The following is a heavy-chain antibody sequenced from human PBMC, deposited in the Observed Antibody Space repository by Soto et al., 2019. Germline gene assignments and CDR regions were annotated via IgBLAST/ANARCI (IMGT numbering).Heavy chain of an antibody. CDR3: ARADCGGQCPCDY. V-gene: IGHV3-33*01. J-gene: IGHJ4*02. Sequence: GGSLRLSCAASGFAFGTYGMHWVRQAPGKGLEWVAGIGYDGSVKTYADSVKGRFSISRDNSQNTVYLQMNTLRAGDTAVYYCARADCGGQCPCDYWGQGTLVTVSS. CDR1: GFAFGTYG. D-gene: IGHD2-21*01. CDR2: IGYDGSVK.